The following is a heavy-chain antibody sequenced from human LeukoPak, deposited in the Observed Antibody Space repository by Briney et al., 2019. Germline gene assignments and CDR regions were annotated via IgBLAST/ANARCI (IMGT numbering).Heavy chain of an antibody. CDR3: ARVSRRYCSSTSCYFGY. Sequence: GASVKVSCKASGYTFTSYDINWVRQATGQGLEWMGWMNPNSGNTGYAQKFQGRVTMTRNTSISTAYMELSSLRSEDTAVYYSARVSRRYCSSTSCYFGYWGQGTLVTVSS. J-gene: IGHJ4*02. D-gene: IGHD2-2*01. CDR2: MNPNSGNT. CDR1: GYTFTSYD. V-gene: IGHV1-8*01.